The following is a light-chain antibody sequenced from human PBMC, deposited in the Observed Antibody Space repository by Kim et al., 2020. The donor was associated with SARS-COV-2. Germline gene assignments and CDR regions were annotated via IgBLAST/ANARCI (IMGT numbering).Light chain of an antibody. CDR1: RSVRSH. J-gene: IGKJ4*01. CDR3: QQYNNWPPLT. V-gene: IGKV3-15*01. CDR2: NAS. Sequence: SPGEGATRSCRASRSVRSHLAWYQQNPGQAPRLLIYNASTRATGIPARFSGGGAGTEFTLTIISLQSEDSVIYYCQQYNNWPPLTFGGGTKVDIK.